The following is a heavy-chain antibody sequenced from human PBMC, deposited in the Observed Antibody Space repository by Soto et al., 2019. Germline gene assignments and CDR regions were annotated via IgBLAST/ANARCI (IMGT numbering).Heavy chain of an antibody. CDR2: TYYRSKWYN. CDR3: ARDLDY. CDR1: GDSVASGTSA. J-gene: IGHJ4*02. Sequence: SQTLSLTCAISGDSVASGTSAWNWIMQSPSRGLEWLGRTYYRSKWYNDYAVSVKGRITINPDTSKNQFSLQLNSVTHEDAAMYYCARDLDYWGQGTLVTVSS. V-gene: IGHV6-1*01.